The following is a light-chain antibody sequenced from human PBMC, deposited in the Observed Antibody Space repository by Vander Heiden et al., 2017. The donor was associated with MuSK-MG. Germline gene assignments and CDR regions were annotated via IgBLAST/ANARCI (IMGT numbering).Light chain of an antibody. CDR3: QQYGSSLGYT. CDR1: QSVSSSY. J-gene: IGKJ5*01. CDR2: GAS. Sequence: EIVLTQSPGTLSLSPGERATLSCRVSQSVSSSYLAWYQQKPGQAPRLLIYGASSRATGIPDRFSGSGSGTDFTLTISRREPEDFAVYYCQQYGSSLGYTFGQGTRLEIK. V-gene: IGKV3-20*01.